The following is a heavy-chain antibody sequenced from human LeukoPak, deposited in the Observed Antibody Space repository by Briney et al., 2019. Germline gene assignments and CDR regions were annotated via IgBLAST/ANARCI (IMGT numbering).Heavy chain of an antibody. CDR1: GFTFSDYY. J-gene: IGHJ4*02. CDR2: ISSSGSTI. V-gene: IGHV3-11*04. D-gene: IGHD2-21*02. CDR3: TTDCSGDDCYSSGVYRY. Sequence: GGSLRLPCAASGFTFSDYYMSWIRQAPGKGLEWVSYISSSGSTIYYADSVKGRFTISRDNAKNSLYLQMNSLRAEDTAVYYCTTDCSGDDCYSSGVYRYWGQGTLVTVSS.